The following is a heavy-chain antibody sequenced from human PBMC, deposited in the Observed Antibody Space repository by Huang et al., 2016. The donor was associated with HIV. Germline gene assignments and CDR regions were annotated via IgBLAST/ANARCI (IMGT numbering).Heavy chain of an antibody. CDR3: ARRSAFYRLAY. Sequence: QVQLVESGGGLVKPGGSLRLSCAASGFPFSDYYMSWSRQTPGKGLDWISYTISCDNSIYYADSVKGRFTISRDDAKNSLYLQMNSLRADDTAVYYCARRSAFYRLAYWGQGTLVTVSS. V-gene: IGHV3-11*01. CDR1: GFPFSDYY. D-gene: IGHD3-10*01. CDR2: TISCDNSI. J-gene: IGHJ4*02.